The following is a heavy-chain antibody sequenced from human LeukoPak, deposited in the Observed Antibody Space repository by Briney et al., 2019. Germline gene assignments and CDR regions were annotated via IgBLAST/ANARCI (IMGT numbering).Heavy chain of an antibody. J-gene: IGHJ6*02. Sequence: PSETLSLTCTVSGGSISSYYWSWIRQPPGKGLEWIGYIYYSGSTNYNPSLKSRVTISVDTSKNQFSLKLSSVTAADTAVYYCARGTRTNSNILWWEHYYYYGMDVWGQGTTVTVSS. CDR2: IYYSGST. V-gene: IGHV4-59*01. D-gene: IGHD2-21*01. CDR1: GGSISSYY. CDR3: ARGTRTNSNILWWEHYYYYGMDV.